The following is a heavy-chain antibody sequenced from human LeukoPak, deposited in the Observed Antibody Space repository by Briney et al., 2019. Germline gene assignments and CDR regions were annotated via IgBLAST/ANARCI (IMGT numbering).Heavy chain of an antibody. D-gene: IGHD6-13*01. Sequence: PSETLSLTCAVYGGSFSGYYWSWIRQPPGKGLEWIGEINHSGGTNYNPSLKSRVTISVDTSKNQFSLKLTSVTAADTAVYYCASTRQYRSSWYYRFDPWGQGTLVTVSS. CDR2: INHSGGT. V-gene: IGHV4-34*01. CDR3: ASTRQYRSSWYYRFDP. J-gene: IGHJ5*02. CDR1: GGSFSGYY.